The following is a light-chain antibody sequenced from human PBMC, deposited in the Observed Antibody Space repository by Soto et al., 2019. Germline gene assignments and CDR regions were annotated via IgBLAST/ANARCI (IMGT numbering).Light chain of an antibody. V-gene: IGLV2-14*03. CDR2: DVS. CDR3: SSYTTSNTRQIV. Sequence: QSVLTQPASVSGSPGQSITISCTGTSSDVGGYNYVSWYQHHPGKAPKLLIYDVSNRPSGVSNRFSGSKSDNTASLTISGLQPEDEADHYCSSYTTSNTRQIVFGTGTKLTVL. CDR1: SSDVGGYNY. J-gene: IGLJ1*01.